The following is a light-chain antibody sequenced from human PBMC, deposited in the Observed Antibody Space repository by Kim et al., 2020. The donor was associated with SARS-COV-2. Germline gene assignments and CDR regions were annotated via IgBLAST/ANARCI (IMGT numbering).Light chain of an antibody. Sequence: QSALTQPASVSGSPGQSITISCTGTSSDVGGYNYVAWYQQHPGKVPKLMIYDVTHRPSGVSNRFSGSKSGKTASLTISGLQAEDEADYYCSSYRSSFTVLFGGGTKVTVL. J-gene: IGLJ2*01. V-gene: IGLV2-14*03. CDR3: SSYRSSFTVL. CDR2: DVT. CDR1: SSDVGGYNY.